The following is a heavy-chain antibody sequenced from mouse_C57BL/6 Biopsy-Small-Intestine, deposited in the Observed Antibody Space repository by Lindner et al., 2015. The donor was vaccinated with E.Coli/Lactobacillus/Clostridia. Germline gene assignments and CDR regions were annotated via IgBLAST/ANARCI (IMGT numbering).Heavy chain of an antibody. CDR1: GFSFTGYY. V-gene: IGHV1-42*01. J-gene: IGHJ4*01. D-gene: IGHD2-5*01. CDR2: INPNTGGT. Sequence: VQLQESGPELVKPGASVKISCKASGFSFTGYYMNWVKQSPEKSLEWTGEINPNTGGTTYNQKFKAKATLTVDKSSSTAYMQLKSLTSEDSAVYYCARNSNYGGYAMDYWGQGTSVTVSS. CDR3: ARNSNYGGYAMDY.